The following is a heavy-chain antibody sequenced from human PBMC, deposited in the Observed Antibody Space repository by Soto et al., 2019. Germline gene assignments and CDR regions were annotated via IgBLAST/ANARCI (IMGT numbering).Heavy chain of an antibody. CDR1: GFPFSNYA. V-gene: IGHV3-23*01. CDR2: ISGTTGHA. CDR3: ARAPSEYIWGSYLRYYEY. J-gene: IGHJ4*02. D-gene: IGHD3-16*01. Sequence: EVQILESGGGLVQPGGSLRLSCAASGFPFSNYAMAWVRQAQGKGLEWVSAISGTTGHAFYADSVKDRFTISRDNSKNTLYLQMDSLRAEDTAVYHCARAPSEYIWGSYLRYYEYWGQGTLVTVSS.